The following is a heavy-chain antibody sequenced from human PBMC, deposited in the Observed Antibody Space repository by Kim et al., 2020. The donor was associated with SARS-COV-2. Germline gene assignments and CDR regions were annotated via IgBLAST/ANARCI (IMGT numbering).Heavy chain of an antibody. CDR2: IYHSGST. J-gene: IGHJ5*02. D-gene: IGHD6-13*01. Sequence: SETLSLTCAVSGGSISSSNLWCWVRQPPGKGLEWIGEIYHSGSTNYNPSLKSRVTISVDKSKNQFSLKLSFVTAADTAVYYCARGVWGYSSSWYLNNWFDPWGQGTLVTVSS. CDR1: GGSISSSNL. V-gene: IGHV4-4*02. CDR3: ARGVWGYSSSWYLNNWFDP.